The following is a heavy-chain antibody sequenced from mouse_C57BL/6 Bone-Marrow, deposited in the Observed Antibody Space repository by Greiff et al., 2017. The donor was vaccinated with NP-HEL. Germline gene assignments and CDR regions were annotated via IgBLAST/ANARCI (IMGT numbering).Heavy chain of an antibody. D-gene: IGHD1-1*01. CDR1: GFTFSSYA. Sequence: EVKVVESGGGLVKPGGSLKLSCAASGFTFSSYAMSWVRQTPEKRLEWVATISDGGSYTYYPDNVKGRCTISRDNAKNNLYLQMSHLKSEDTAMYYCARDIYGSSSDCWGQGTTLTVSS. J-gene: IGHJ2*01. CDR2: ISDGGSYT. V-gene: IGHV5-4*01. CDR3: ARDIYGSSSDC.